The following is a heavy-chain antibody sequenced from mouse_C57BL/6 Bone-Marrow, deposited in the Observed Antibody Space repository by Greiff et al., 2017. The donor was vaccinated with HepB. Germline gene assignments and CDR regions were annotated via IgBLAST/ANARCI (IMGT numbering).Heavy chain of an antibody. D-gene: IGHD1-1*01. CDR1: GYTFTSYW. CDR2: IHPNSGST. Sequence: QVQLQQSGAELVKPGASVKLSCKASGYTFTSYWMHWVKQRPGQGLEWIGMIHPNSGSTNYNEKFKSKATLTVDKSSSTAYMQLSRLTSEDSAVYYCARDYGSSLLGYWGQGTSVTVSS. CDR3: ARDYGSSLLGY. J-gene: IGHJ4*01. V-gene: IGHV1-64*01.